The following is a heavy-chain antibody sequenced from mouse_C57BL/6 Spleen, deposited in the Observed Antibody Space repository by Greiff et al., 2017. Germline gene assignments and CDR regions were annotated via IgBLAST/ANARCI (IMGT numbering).Heavy chain of an antibody. J-gene: IGHJ2*01. CDR1: GYTFTSYW. CDR2: IDPSDSYT. V-gene: IGHV1-69*01. Sequence: QVQLKQPGAELVMPGASVKLSCKASGYTFTSYWMHWVKQRPGQGLEWIGEIDPSDSYTNYNQKFKGKSTLTVDKSSSTAYMQLSSLTSEDSAVYYCARWDGYDYFDYWGQGTTLTVSS. CDR3: ARWDGYDYFDY. D-gene: IGHD2-2*01.